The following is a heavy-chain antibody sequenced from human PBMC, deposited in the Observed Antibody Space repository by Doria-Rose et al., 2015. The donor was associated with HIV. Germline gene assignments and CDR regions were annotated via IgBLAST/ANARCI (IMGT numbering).Heavy chain of an antibody. Sequence: ESGPVLVKPTETLTLTCTVSGVSLSSPGMGVSWIRQPPGEALEWLANIFSDDERSYKTSLKSRLTISRGTSKSQVVLTMTDMGPMDTATYYCARIKSSRWYHKYYFDFWGQGTLVIVSA. D-gene: IGHD6-13*01. V-gene: IGHV2-26*01. CDR3: ARIKSSRWYHKYYFDF. J-gene: IGHJ4*02. CDR2: IFSDDER. CDR1: GVSLSSPGMG.